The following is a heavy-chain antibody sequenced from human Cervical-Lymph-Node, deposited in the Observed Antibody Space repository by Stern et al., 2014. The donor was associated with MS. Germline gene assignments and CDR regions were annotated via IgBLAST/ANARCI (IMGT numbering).Heavy chain of an antibody. Sequence: EVQLVESGAEVKKPGQSLKISCKGSGYSFTNSWIGWVRQMPGKGLELMGIISPVDSETRYSPSFQGQVTISVDKSINTAYVQWTSLEASDTAMCYCARQGCATTSCHTIDSWGQGTLITVSS. D-gene: IGHD2-2*02. CDR2: ISPVDSET. CDR1: GYSFTNSW. J-gene: IGHJ4*02. CDR3: ARQGCATTSCHTIDS. V-gene: IGHV5-51*01.